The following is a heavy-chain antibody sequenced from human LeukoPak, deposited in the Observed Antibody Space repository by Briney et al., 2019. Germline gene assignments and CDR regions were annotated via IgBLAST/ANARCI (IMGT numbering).Heavy chain of an antibody. V-gene: IGHV3-21*01. CDR1: GFTFSSYS. CDR3: ARDIDSSGYYEN. J-gene: IGHJ4*02. Sequence: GGSLRLSCAASGFTFSSYSMNWVRQAPGKGLEWVSSISSSSSYIYYADSVKGRFTISRDNAKNTLYLQMNSLRAEDTAVYYCARDIDSSGYYENWGQGTLVTVSS. D-gene: IGHD3-22*01. CDR2: ISSSSSYI.